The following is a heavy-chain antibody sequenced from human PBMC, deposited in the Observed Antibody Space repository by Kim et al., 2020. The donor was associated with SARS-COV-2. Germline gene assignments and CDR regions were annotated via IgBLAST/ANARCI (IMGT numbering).Heavy chain of an antibody. CDR3: ARDSKAMVTGIDY. CDR1: GGSISSGSYY. CDR2: IYTSGST. D-gene: IGHD5-18*01. Sequence: SETLSLTCTVSGGSISSGSYYWSWIRQPAGKGLEWLGRIYTSGSTNYNPSLKSRVTISVDTSKNQFSLKLSSVTAADTAVYYCARDSKAMVTGIDYWGQGTLATVSS. V-gene: IGHV4-61*02. J-gene: IGHJ4*02.